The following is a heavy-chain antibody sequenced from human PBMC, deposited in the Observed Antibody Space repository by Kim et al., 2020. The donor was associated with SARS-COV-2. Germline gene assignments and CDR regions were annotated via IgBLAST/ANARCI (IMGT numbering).Heavy chain of an antibody. J-gene: IGHJ4*02. CDR1: RFTFSNYA. Sequence: GGSLSLSCAASRFTFSNYAMRWVRQAPGKGLEWVSCIRCNGGRAYYADSVKGRFTISRDNSKNTLYLQLNSLTAGDTGVYYCAKDINSGSCSVFDNWGQGTLVTVAS. V-gene: IGHV3-23*01. CDR2: IRCNGGRA. CDR3: AKDINSGSCSVFDN. D-gene: IGHD2-2*03.